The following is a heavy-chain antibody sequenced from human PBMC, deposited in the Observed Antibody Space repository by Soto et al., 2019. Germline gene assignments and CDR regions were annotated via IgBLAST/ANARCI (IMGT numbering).Heavy chain of an antibody. CDR1: GVSLSGNY. CDR2: INYGGDT. D-gene: IGHD6-6*01. V-gene: IGHV4-34*01. Sequence: LSPTCAVYGVSLSGNYWSWVRQLPGEGLEWIGQINYGGDTDYNPSLESRVTMSVDTSEKTLSLKLTSVTAADTAMYYCARRPDGFDIWGQGTLVTVSS. J-gene: IGHJ3*02. CDR3: ARRPDGFDI.